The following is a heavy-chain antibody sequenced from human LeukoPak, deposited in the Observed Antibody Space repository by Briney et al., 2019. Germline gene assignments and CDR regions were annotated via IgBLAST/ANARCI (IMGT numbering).Heavy chain of an antibody. J-gene: IGHJ4*02. CDR3: AKGGRALTALDY. Sequence: GGSLRLSCAASGFTFSSYAMTWVRQAPGKGLEWVSAISGNDGSTYYTDSMKGRFTISRDNSKNTVYLQMNRLSADDTALYYCAKGGRALTALDYWGQGTLVTVSS. CDR2: ISGNDGST. D-gene: IGHD3-16*01. CDR1: GFTFSSYA. V-gene: IGHV3-23*01.